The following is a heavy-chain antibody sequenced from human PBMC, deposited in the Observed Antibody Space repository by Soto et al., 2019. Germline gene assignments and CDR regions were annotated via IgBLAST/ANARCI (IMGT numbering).Heavy chain of an antibody. Sequence: QVQLQESGPGLVKSSETLSLSCTVSGGSVSRDTFQWSWVRQSPGKRLEWIGYIYYRGSTNYNPSLKGRVTMSIDTSKNQFSLQLSSVTAADTAVYYCMRESSYNYNMDVWGPGTTVTVSS. CDR1: GGSVSRDTFQ. CDR3: MRESSYNYNMDV. CDR2: IYYRGST. V-gene: IGHV4-61*01. J-gene: IGHJ6*02. D-gene: IGHD2-2*02.